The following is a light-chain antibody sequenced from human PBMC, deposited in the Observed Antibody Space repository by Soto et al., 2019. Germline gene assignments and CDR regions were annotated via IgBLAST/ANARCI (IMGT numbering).Light chain of an antibody. V-gene: IGLV2-18*02. CDR2: EVS. CDR3: SSFTSSSTYV. J-gene: IGLJ1*01. CDR1: SSDVGSYNR. Sequence: ALTQPPSVSGSPGQSVAISCTGTSSDVGSYNRVSWYQQPPGTAPKLLIYEVSNRPSGVPDRFSGSKSGNTASLTISGLQAEDEADYYCSSFTSSSTYVFGTGTKVTVL.